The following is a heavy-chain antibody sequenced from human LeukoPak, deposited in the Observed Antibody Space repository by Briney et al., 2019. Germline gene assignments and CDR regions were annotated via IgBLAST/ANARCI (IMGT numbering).Heavy chain of an antibody. D-gene: IGHD6-19*01. V-gene: IGHV3-23*01. Sequence: GGSLRLSCAASGFTLSSYAMSWVRQAPGKGLEWVSGISTSGGSTYYADSVKGRFTIFRDNSKNTLYLQMNSLGVEDTAVYYCAREGGPYSSTLRGHWGQGTLVTVSS. CDR2: ISTSGGST. CDR1: GFTLSSYA. CDR3: AREGGPYSSTLRGH. J-gene: IGHJ4*02.